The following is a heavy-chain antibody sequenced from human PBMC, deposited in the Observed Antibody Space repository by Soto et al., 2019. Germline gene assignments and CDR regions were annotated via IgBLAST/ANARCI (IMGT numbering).Heavy chain of an antibody. CDR3: ARDRSFSSRFDH. Sequence: PGGSLRLSCAASGFTVSSNYMGWVRQAPGKGLEWVSVIYSGGTTYYADSVKGRFTISRDNSKNTVYLQMNSLRAEDTAVYYCARDRSFSSRFDHWGQGALVTVSS. V-gene: IGHV3-53*01. J-gene: IGHJ4*02. CDR2: IYSGGTT. D-gene: IGHD6-19*01. CDR1: GFTVSSNY.